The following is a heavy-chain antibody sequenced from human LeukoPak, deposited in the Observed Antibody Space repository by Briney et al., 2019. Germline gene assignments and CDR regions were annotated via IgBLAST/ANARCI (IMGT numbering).Heavy chain of an antibody. V-gene: IGHV4-4*02. CDR1: GGSISSSNW. Sequence: SGTLSLTCAVSGGSISSSNWWSWVRQPPGKGLEWIGEIYHSGSTNYNPSLKSRVTISVDKSKNQFSLKLSSVTAADTAVYYCARENSEISYYYSSGYYDYWGQGTLVTVSS. D-gene: IGHD3-22*01. CDR3: ARENSEISYYYSSGYYDY. J-gene: IGHJ4*02. CDR2: IYHSGST.